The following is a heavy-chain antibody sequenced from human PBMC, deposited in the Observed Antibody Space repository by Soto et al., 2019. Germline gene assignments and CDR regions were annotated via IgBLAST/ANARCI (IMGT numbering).Heavy chain of an antibody. V-gene: IGHV3-30-3*01. CDR2: ISHDGSNK. Sequence: PVGSLRLSCAASGFTFSSYAMHWVRQAPGKGLEWVAVISHDGSNKYYADSVKGRFTISRDNSKNTLYLQMNSLRAEDTAVYYCARDQGMDNWNFYYGMDVWGQGTTVTVSS. D-gene: IGHD1-20*01. CDR1: GFTFSSYA. CDR3: ARDQGMDNWNFYYGMDV. J-gene: IGHJ6*02.